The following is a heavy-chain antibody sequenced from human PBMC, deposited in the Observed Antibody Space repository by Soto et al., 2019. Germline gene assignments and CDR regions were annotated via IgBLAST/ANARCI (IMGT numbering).Heavy chain of an antibody. CDR1: GFSLSTSGMC. CDR3: AGITREGWQWLSLDY. V-gene: IGHV2-70*01. D-gene: IGHD6-19*01. CDR2: IDWDDDK. Sequence: SGPTLVNPTQTLTLTCTFSGFSLSTSGMCVSWIRQPPGKALEWLALIDWDDDKYYSTSLKTRLTISKHTSKNQVVLTMTNMDHVDTATYYCAGITREGWQWLSLDYWGQGTMVTVSS. J-gene: IGHJ4*02.